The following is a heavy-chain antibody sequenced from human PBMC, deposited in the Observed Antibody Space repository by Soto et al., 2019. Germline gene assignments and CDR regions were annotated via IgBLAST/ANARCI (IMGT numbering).Heavy chain of an antibody. D-gene: IGHD3-10*01. J-gene: IGHJ5*02. CDR3: ARVAGRIGSATYNWLDP. CDR2: IYHSGST. V-gene: IGHV4-38-2*01. Sequence: SETLSLTCAVSGYSISSGYYWGWIRQPPGKGLEWIGSIYHSGSTYYNPSLKSRVTISVDTSKNQFSLKLSSVTAADTAVYYCARVAGRIGSATYNWLDPWGQGTLVTVSS. CDR1: GYSISSGYY.